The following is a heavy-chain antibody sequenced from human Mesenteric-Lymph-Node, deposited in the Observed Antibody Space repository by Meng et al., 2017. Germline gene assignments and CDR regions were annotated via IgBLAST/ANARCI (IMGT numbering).Heavy chain of an antibody. CDR3: AQDLNWRTY. Sequence: GGSLRLSCAASGFSFSSYSMNWVRQAPGKGPEWVACINPGGSERNYVDSVRGRFTISRDDAKNSLYLQMNSLRAEDTAVYYCAQDLNWRTYWGQGTLVTVSS. V-gene: IGHV3-7*01. J-gene: IGHJ4*02. CDR1: GFSFSSYS. D-gene: IGHD1-20*01. CDR2: INPGGSER.